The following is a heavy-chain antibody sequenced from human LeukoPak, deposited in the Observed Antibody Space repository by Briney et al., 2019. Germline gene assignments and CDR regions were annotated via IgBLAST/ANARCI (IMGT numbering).Heavy chain of an antibody. Sequence: SETLSLTCTVSGGSISSGGYYWSWIRQHPGKGLEWIGYIYYSGGTYYNPSLKSRVTISVDTSKNQFSLKLSSVTAADTAVCYCATSPSGSRDYWGQGTLVTVSS. D-gene: IGHD1-26*01. CDR3: ATSPSGSRDY. V-gene: IGHV4-31*03. CDR1: GGSISSGGYY. J-gene: IGHJ4*02. CDR2: IYYSGGT.